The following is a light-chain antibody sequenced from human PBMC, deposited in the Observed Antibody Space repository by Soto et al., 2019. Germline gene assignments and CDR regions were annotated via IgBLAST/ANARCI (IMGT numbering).Light chain of an antibody. CDR2: KAS. CDR3: QQYNDNWT. V-gene: IGKV1-5*03. Sequence: DIQMTQSPSTLSASVGARVTITCRASQSISSWLAWYQQKPGQAPKLLIYKASTLQSGVPSRFSGSGSGKEFTLAISSLQPDYSATYYCQQYNDNWTFGQGTKVEIK. CDR1: QSISSW. J-gene: IGKJ1*01.